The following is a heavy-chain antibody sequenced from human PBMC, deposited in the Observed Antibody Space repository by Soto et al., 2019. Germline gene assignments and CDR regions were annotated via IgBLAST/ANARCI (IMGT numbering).Heavy chain of an antibody. CDR1: GGSISSGGYY. J-gene: IGHJ6*02. Sequence: TLSLTCTVSGGSISSGGYYWSWIRQHTGKGLEWIGYIYYSGSTYYNPSLKSRVTISIDTSKNQFSLKLSSVTAADTAVYYCARDYRTHDYGDLFLDYYGMDVWGQGTTVTVSS. V-gene: IGHV4-31*03. D-gene: IGHD4-17*01. CDR2: IYYSGST. CDR3: ARDYRTHDYGDLFLDYYGMDV.